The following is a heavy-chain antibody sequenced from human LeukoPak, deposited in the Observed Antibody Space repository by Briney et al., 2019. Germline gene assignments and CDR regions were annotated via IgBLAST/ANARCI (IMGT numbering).Heavy chain of an antibody. V-gene: IGHV3-48*03. D-gene: IGHD3-22*01. CDR1: GFTFSSYE. Sequence: GGSLRLSCAASGFTFSSYEMNWVRQAPGKGLEWVSYISTSGTFIYYADSVKGRFTISRDNAKNSLYLQMNSLRAEDTAVYYCARGGSSTNPRGYYYDSSSYYWNAFDIWGQGTMVTVSS. CDR2: ISTSGTFI. CDR3: ARGGSSTNPRGYYYDSSSYYWNAFDI. J-gene: IGHJ3*02.